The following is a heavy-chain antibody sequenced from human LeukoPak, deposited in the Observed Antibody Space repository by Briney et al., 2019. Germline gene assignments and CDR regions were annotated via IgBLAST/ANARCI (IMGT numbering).Heavy chain of an antibody. CDR1: GGSISSGDYY. J-gene: IGHJ3*02. CDR3: ARDPHYDSSGYYFEVRLQEAFDI. CDR2: IYYSGST. D-gene: IGHD3-22*01. Sequence: SQTLSLTCTVSGGSISSGDYYWSWIRQPPGKGLEWIGYIYYSGSTYYNPSLKSRVTISVDTSKNQFSLKLSSVTAADTAVYYCARDPHYDSSGYYFEVRLQEAFDIWGQGTMVTVSS. V-gene: IGHV4-30-4*01.